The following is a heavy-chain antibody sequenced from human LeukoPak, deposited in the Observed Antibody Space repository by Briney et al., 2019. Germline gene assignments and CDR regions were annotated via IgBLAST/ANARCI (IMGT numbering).Heavy chain of an antibody. Sequence: ASVKVSCKASGYTFTGYYMHWVRQAPGQGLEWMGWINPNSGGTYYAQKFQGRVTMTRDTSISTAYMELSRLRSDDTAVYYCARAWCSSTSCSPFDYWGQGTLVTVSS. J-gene: IGHJ4*02. CDR3: ARAWCSSTSCSPFDY. CDR1: GYTFTGYY. V-gene: IGHV1-2*02. D-gene: IGHD2-2*01. CDR2: INPNSGGT.